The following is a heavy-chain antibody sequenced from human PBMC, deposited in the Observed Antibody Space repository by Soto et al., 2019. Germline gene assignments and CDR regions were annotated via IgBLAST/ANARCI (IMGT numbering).Heavy chain of an antibody. CDR3: ERGKRFRFAAEAFDI. V-gene: IGHV1-69*13. Sequence: GASVKVSCKASGGTFSTYAVNWVRQAPGQGLEWIGGIIPIFGTADYAQKFQARVTITADESTSTAFMELSSLRYEDTAVYYCERGKRFRFAAEAFDISGQGPIVTVSS. D-gene: IGHD3-10*01. J-gene: IGHJ3*02. CDR2: IIPIFGTA. CDR1: GGTFSTYA.